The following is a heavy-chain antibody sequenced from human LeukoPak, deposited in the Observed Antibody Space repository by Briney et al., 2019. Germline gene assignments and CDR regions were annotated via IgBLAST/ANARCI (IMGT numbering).Heavy chain of an antibody. CDR1: GGSISSYY. CDR3: ARVEIHLASDI. Sequence: PSETLSLTCTVSGGSISSYYWSWIRQPPGKGLEWIGYIYYSGSTNYNPSLKSRVTISVDTSKNQFSLKLSSVTAADTAVYYCARVEIHLASDIWGQGTMVTVSS. CDR2: IYYSGST. V-gene: IGHV4-59*01. J-gene: IGHJ3*02. D-gene: IGHD5-18*01.